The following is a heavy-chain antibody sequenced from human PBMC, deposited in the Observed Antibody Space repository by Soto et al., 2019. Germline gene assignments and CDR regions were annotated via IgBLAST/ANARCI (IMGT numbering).Heavy chain of an antibody. CDR2: VYYTGST. J-gene: IGHJ4*02. V-gene: IGHV4-59*12. Sequence: SETLSLTCTVSGGSISADYWNWIRQPPGKGLELIGDVYYTGSTNYNPSLKSRVTISVDQSNNQFSLNLTSVTAADTAVYYCARANAVTAIYLDFWGQGTLVTVSS. D-gene: IGHD2-21*02. CDR3: ARANAVTAIYLDF. CDR1: GGSISADY.